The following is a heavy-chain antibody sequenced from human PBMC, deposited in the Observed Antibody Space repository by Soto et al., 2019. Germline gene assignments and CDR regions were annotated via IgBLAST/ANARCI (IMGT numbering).Heavy chain of an antibody. CDR2: VSHDGRNT. CDR3: AKGGRQWLVTSDFNY. J-gene: IGHJ4*02. Sequence: GGSLRLCCAASGFTFSDYAMHWVRQAPGKGLEWVAVVSHDGRNTHYAESVKGRFTISRDGSKNAVSLEMTSLRAEDTAVYYCAKGGRQWLVTSDFNYWGQGALVTVSS. CDR1: GFTFSDYA. V-gene: IGHV3-30*18. D-gene: IGHD6-19*01.